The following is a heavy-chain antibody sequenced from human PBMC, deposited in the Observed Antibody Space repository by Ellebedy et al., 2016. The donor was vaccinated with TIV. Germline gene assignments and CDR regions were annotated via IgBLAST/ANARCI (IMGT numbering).Heavy chain of an antibody. V-gene: IGHV3-23*01. CDR3: ARRYYDSSGYSQDYYYYYYMDV. Sequence: GESLKISCAASGFTFSSYGMSWVRQAPGKVLQWVSAISGSGGRTYYADSVKGRFTIFLDNSKDTMYLQMNSLRAENTAVYYCARRYYDSSGYSQDYYYYYYMDVWGKGTTVTVSS. CDR1: GFTFSSYG. J-gene: IGHJ6*03. D-gene: IGHD3-22*01. CDR2: ISGSGGRT.